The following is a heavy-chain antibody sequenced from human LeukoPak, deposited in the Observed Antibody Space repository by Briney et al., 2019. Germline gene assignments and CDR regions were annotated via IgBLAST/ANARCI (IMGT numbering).Heavy chain of an antibody. V-gene: IGHV3-23*01. CDR2: ISGSGGST. Sequence: GGSLRLSCAASGFTFSSYAMSWVRQAPGKGLEWVSAISGSGGSTYYADSVKGRFTISRDNSKNTLYLQMNSLRAEVTAVYYCAKGRLGYCSGGSCPDGYWGQGTLVTVSS. J-gene: IGHJ4*02. D-gene: IGHD2-15*01. CDR3: AKGRLGYCSGGSCPDGY. CDR1: GFTFSSYA.